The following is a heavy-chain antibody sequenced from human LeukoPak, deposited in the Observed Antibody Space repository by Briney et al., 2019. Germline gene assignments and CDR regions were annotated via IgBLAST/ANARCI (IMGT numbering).Heavy chain of an antibody. J-gene: IGHJ4*02. CDR3: ARDNTNWSFDY. Sequence: ASVKVSCKASGYSFTGYYMHWVRQAPGQGLEWMGIINLRDGIRTYAQKFQGRVTMTGDTSTSTFHMELSSLRIEDTAVYYCARDNTNWSFDYWGQGTLVTVSS. V-gene: IGHV1-46*01. CDR1: GYSFTGYY. CDR2: INLRDGIR. D-gene: IGHD1-1*01.